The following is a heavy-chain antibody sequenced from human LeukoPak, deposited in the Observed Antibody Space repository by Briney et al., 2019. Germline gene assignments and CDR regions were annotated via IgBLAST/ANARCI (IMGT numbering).Heavy chain of an antibody. J-gene: IGHJ4*02. D-gene: IGHD2-15*01. Sequence: GASVKVSCKASGYTFTSYGISWVRQAPGQGLEWMGWISAYNGNTNYAQKLQGRVTMTTDTSTSTAYMELRSLRSDDTAVYYCARDGQVVVVAATLFDYWGQGTLVTVSS. CDR3: ARDGQVVVVAATLFDY. CDR2: ISAYNGNT. CDR1: GYTFTSYG. V-gene: IGHV1-18*01.